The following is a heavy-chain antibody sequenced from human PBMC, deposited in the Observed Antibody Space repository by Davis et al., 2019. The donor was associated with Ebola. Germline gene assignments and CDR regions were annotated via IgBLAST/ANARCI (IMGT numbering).Heavy chain of an antibody. J-gene: IGHJ4*02. D-gene: IGHD1-1*01. V-gene: IGHV4-59*12. CDR1: GGSISSYY. CDR3: ARGQYKRDY. Sequence: MPSETLSLTCTISGGSISSYYWSWIRQPPGKGLEWIGYIYYSGSTNYNPSLKSRVTISVDKSKNQFSLKLSSVTAADTAVYYCARGQYKRDYWGQGTLVTVSS. CDR2: IYYSGST.